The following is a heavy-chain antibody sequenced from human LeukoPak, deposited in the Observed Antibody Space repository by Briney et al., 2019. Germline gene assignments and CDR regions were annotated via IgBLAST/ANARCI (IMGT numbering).Heavy chain of an antibody. Sequence: SETLSPTCAVYGGSFSGYYWSWVRQPPGKGLEWIGEINHSGSTNYNPSLKSRVTISVDTSKNQFSLKLSSVTAADTAVYYCARGYYGSGSPYYFGYWGQGTLVTVSS. CDR2: INHSGST. V-gene: IGHV4-34*01. J-gene: IGHJ4*02. D-gene: IGHD3-10*01. CDR3: ARGYYGSGSPYYFGY. CDR1: GGSFSGYY.